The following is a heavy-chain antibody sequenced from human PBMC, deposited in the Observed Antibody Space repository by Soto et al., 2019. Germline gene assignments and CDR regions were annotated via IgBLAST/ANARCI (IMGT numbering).Heavy chain of an antibody. V-gene: IGHV4-31*03. J-gene: IGHJ6*02. CDR3: AKWEGLGSDYYYYAMDV. D-gene: IGHD1-26*01. Sequence: LSLTCTVSGGSISSGGYYWTWIRQHPGKGLEWIAYIYHSGYTFYNPSLKSRVTMSVDTSKNQFSLKLRSVTTADTAVYYCAKWEGLGSDYYYYAMDVWGQGTTVTVSS. CDR2: IYHSGYT. CDR1: GGSISSGGYY.